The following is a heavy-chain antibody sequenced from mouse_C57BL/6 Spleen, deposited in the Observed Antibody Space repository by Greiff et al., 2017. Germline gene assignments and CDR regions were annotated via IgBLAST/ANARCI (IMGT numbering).Heavy chain of an antibody. J-gene: IGHJ1*03. CDR3: ARWSSSYWYFDV. V-gene: IGHV1-19*01. D-gene: IGHD1-1*01. CDR2: INPYNGGT. CDR1: GYTFTDYS. Sequence: VQLQQSGPVLVKPGASVKMSCKASGYTFTDYSMHWVKQSHGKSLEWIGVINPYNGGTSYNQKFKGKATLTVTKSSSTAYMQLNSLTSEDSAGYCCARWSSSYWYFDVWGTGTTVTVSS.